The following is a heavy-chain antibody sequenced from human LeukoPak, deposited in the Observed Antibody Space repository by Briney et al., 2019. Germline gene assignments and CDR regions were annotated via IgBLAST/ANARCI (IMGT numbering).Heavy chain of an antibody. V-gene: IGHV3-23*01. J-gene: IGHJ3*02. Sequence: PGGSLRLSCAASEFTFSSYGMSWVRQAPGKGLEWVSAISGSGGSTYYADSVKGRFTISRDNSKNTLYLQMNSLRAEDTAVYYCAKEEGYSYGSEAFDIWGQGTMVTVSS. CDR2: ISGSGGST. CDR1: EFTFSSYG. CDR3: AKEEGYSYGSEAFDI. D-gene: IGHD5-18*01.